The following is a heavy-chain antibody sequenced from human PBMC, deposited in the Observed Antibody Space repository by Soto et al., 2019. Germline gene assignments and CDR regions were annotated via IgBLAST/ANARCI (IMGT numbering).Heavy chain of an antibody. CDR1: GDRFTDYY. D-gene: IGHD5-12*01. J-gene: IGHJ6*03. CDR3: ARESGGATATLDYYYFYMDV. CDR2: INPNSGVT. Sequence: QVQLVQSGAEVKEPGASVTVSCRASGDRFTDYYMHWVRQAPGQGLEWMGWINPNSGVTKYAPKLQGWVTMTRDTSIRAVYMELSRLGFDATAIYYCARESGGATATLDYYYFYMDVWGTGTTVTVSS. V-gene: IGHV1-2*04.